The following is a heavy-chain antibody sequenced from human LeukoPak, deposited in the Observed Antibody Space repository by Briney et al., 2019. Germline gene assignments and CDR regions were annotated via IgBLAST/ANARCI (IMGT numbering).Heavy chain of an antibody. CDR2: INPNSGGT. V-gene: IGHV1-2*02. D-gene: IGHD3-3*01. Sequence: ASVKVSCKTSGYTFTGYYMHWVRQAPGQGLEWMGWINPNSGGTNYAQKFQGRVTMTRATSIPTAYMELSRLRSDDTAVYYCARGGPTYYDFWSGQDWFDPWGQGTLVTVSS. J-gene: IGHJ5*02. CDR3: ARGGPTYYDFWSGQDWFDP. CDR1: GYTFTGYY.